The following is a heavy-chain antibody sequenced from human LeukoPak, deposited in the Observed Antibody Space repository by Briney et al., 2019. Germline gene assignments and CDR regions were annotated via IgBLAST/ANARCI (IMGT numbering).Heavy chain of an antibody. CDR3: ASSYDSSGYYFN. CDR2: MNPNSGDT. V-gene: IGHV1-8*01. CDR1: GSTFTSYD. D-gene: IGHD3-22*01. Sequence: GASVKVSCKASGSTFTSYDINWVRQATGQGLEWMGWMNPNSGDTGYAQRFQGRVTMTRNTSITTAYMELSSLRSEDTAVYYCASSYDSSGYYFNWGQGTLVTVSS. J-gene: IGHJ4*02.